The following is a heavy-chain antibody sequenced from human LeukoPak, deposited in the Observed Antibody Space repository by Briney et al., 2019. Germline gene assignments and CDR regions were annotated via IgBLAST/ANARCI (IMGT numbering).Heavy chain of an antibody. CDR3: AKGGDGYNPFLGY. J-gene: IGHJ4*02. CDR2: ISYDGSNK. Sequence: GGSLRLSCAASGFTFSSYGMHWVRQAPGKGLEWVAVISYDGSNKYYADSVKGRFTISRDNSKNTLYLQMNSLRAEDTAVYYCAKGGDGYNPFLGYWGQATLVTVSS. V-gene: IGHV3-30*18. CDR1: GFTFSSYG. D-gene: IGHD5-24*01.